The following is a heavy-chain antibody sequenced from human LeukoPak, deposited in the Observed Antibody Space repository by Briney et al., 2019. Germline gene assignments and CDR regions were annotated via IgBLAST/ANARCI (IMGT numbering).Heavy chain of an antibody. CDR2: ISSSSSYI. Sequence: GGSLRLSCAASGFTFSSYSMNWVRQAPGKGLEWVSSISSSSSYIYYADSVKGRLTISRDNAKNSLYLQMNSLRAEDTAVYYCARVAAGKINYFDYWGQGTLVTVSS. J-gene: IGHJ4*02. D-gene: IGHD6-19*01. V-gene: IGHV3-21*01. CDR1: GFTFSSYS. CDR3: ARVAAGKINYFDY.